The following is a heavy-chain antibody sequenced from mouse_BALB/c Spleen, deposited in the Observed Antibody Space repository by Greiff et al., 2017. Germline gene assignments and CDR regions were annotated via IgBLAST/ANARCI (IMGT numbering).Heavy chain of an antibody. CDR1: GFSLTSYG. V-gene: IGHV2-4-1*01. CDR3: ARKDMITTFYAMDY. Sequence: VKLMESGPGLVQPSQSLSITCTVSGFSLTSYGVHWVRQSPGKGLEWLGVIWSGGSTDYNAAFISRLSISKDNSKSQVFFKMNSLQADDTAIYYCARKDMITTFYAMDYWGQGTSVTVSS. D-gene: IGHD2-4*01. J-gene: IGHJ4*01. CDR2: IWSGGST.